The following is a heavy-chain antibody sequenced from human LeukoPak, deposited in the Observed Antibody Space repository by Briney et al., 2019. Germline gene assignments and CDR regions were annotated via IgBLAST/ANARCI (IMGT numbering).Heavy chain of an antibody. CDR1: GFTFSSYA. CDR3: AKDSGYCSSTSCFRDPSKYYYYGMDV. D-gene: IGHD2-2*01. V-gene: IGHV3-23*01. Sequence: GGSLRLSCAASGFTFSSYAMSWVRQAPGKGLEWVSAISGSGGSTYYADSVKGRFTISRDNSKNTLYLQMNSLRAEDTAVYYCAKDSGYCSSTSCFRDPSKYYYYGMDVWGQGTTVTVSS. CDR2: ISGSGGST. J-gene: IGHJ6*02.